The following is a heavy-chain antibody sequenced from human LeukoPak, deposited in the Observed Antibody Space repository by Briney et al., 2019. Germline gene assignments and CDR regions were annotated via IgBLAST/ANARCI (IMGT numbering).Heavy chain of an antibody. CDR1: GFTFSSYA. CDR3: AKAGSDVEVPAASGDY. Sequence: GGSLRLSCAASGFTFSSYAMHWVRQAPGKGLEWVAFIRYDGSNKYYADSVKGRFTISRDNSKNTLYLQMNSLRAEDTAVYYCAKAGSDVEVPAASGDYWGQGTLVTVSS. D-gene: IGHD2-2*01. V-gene: IGHV3-30*02. J-gene: IGHJ4*02. CDR2: IRYDGSNK.